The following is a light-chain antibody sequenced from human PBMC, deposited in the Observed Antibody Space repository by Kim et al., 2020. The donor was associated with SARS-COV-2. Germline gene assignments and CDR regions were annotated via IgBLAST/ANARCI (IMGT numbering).Light chain of an antibody. J-gene: IGKJ2*01. V-gene: IGKV1-12*02. CDR1: RDVGGW. CDR3: LQTDNFSYI. Sequence: SASVGDRVTISCRASRDVGGWLAWYQQKPGTGPTLLIYSASTLETGVPSRFSGSGSGTDFTLTISSLQPEDLATYYCLQTDNFSYIFGQGTKLEI. CDR2: SAS.